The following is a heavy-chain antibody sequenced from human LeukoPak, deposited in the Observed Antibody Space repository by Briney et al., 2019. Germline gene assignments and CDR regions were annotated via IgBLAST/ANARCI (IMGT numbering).Heavy chain of an antibody. D-gene: IGHD3-22*01. CDR3: ANTPYYYYDSSGYDDY. CDR2: ISGSGGST. Sequence: GGSLRLSCAASGFTFSSYGMSWVRQAPGKGLEWVSAISGSGGSTYYADSVKGRFTISRDNSKNTLYLQMNSLRAEDTAVYYCANTPYYYYDSSGYDDYWGQGTLVTVST. CDR1: GFTFSSYG. V-gene: IGHV3-23*01. J-gene: IGHJ4*02.